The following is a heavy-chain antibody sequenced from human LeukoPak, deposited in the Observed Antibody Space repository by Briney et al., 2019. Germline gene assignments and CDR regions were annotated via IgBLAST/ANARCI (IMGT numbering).Heavy chain of an antibody. CDR2: FDPEDGET. CDR3: ARGGLTQFYDSSGYWFFDL. V-gene: IGHV1-24*01. J-gene: IGHJ2*01. Sequence: ASVKVSCKVSGYTLTELSMHWVRQAPGKGLEWMGGFDPEDGETIYAQKFQGSVTMTRNTSISTAYMELSRLGSEDTAVYYCARGGLTQFYDSSGYWFFDLWGRGTLVTVSS. D-gene: IGHD3-22*01. CDR1: GYTLTELS.